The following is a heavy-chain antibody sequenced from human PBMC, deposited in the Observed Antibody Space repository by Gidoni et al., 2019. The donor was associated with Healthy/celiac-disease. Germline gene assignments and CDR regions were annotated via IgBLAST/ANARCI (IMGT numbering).Heavy chain of an antibody. V-gene: IGHV3-23*01. D-gene: IGHD2-2*03. CDR3: AKGILGYCSSTSCFNAFDI. CDR2: ISGSGGST. Sequence: EVQLLESGGGLVQPGGSLRLSCAASGFPFGRYAICWVRQAPGKGLEWVSAISGSGGSTYYADSVKGRFTISRDNSKNTLYLQMNSLRAEDTAVYYCAKGILGYCSSTSCFNAFDIWGQGTMVTVSS. CDR1: GFPFGRYA. J-gene: IGHJ3*02.